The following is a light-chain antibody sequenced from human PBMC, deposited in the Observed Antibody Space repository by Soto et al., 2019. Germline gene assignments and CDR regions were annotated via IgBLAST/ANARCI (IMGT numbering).Light chain of an antibody. CDR3: SAWDDSLQSVL. CDR1: SSNIGAGYD. V-gene: IGLV1-40*01. Sequence: QSVLTQPPSVSGAPGQRVTISCTGSSSNIGAGYDVHWYQQLPGTAPKLLIYTDNQGPSGVPDRFSGSKSGTSGSLAISGLRSEDEAEYFCSAWDDSLQSVLFGGGTKLTVL. CDR2: TDN. J-gene: IGLJ2*01.